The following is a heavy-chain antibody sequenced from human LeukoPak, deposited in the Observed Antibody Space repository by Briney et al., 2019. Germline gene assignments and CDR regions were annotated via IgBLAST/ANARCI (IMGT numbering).Heavy chain of an antibody. CDR1: GGTFSSYT. CDR3: ARDSISGYCSSTSCYDLGY. V-gene: IGHV1-69*04. D-gene: IGHD2-2*03. Sequence: SVKVSCKASGGTFSSYTMSWVRQAPGQGLEWMGRIIPILGIANYAQKFQGRVTITADKSTSTAYMELSSLRSEDTAVYYCARDSISGYCSSTSCYDLGYWGQGTLVTVSS. CDR2: IIPILGIA. J-gene: IGHJ4*02.